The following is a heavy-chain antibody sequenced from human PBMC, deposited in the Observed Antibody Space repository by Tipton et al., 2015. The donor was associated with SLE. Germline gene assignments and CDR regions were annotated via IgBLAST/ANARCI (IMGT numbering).Heavy chain of an antibody. J-gene: IGHJ4*02. CDR1: GFTLSNYW. D-gene: IGHD5-24*01. CDR2: IKEDGSET. Sequence: SLRLSCAASGFTLSNYWMNWVRQAPGKGLQWVGQIKEDGSETYYVGSVKGRFTISRDNVKNSLYLEMNSLRDENTAVYYCARGDANSGDYWGQGTLATVSS. CDR3: ARGDANSGDY. V-gene: IGHV3-7*04.